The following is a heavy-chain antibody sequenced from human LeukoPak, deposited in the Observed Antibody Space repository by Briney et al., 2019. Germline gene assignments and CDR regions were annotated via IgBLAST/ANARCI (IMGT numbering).Heavy chain of an antibody. CDR1: GFTFNNYA. CDR3: AKDRRFPDDVLDL. V-gene: IGHV3-23*01. CDR2: ISGSRGDT. D-gene: IGHD2-21*01. Sequence: TGGSLRLSCVVSGFTFNNYAMSWVRQAPGKGLEWVSAISGSRGDTYYAASVQGRFTISRDNSRNTLYLQMNSLRAEDTALYYCAKDRRFPDDVLDLWGQGTLVTVSS. J-gene: IGHJ3*01.